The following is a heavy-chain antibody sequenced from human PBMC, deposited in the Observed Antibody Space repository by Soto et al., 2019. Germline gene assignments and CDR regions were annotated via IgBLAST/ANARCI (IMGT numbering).Heavy chain of an antibody. V-gene: IGHV1-8*01. J-gene: IGHJ4*02. D-gene: IGHD3-10*01. CDR2: MNPNSGNT. CDR1: GYTFTSYD. Sequence: ASVKVSCKASGYTFTSYDINWVRQATGQGLEWMGWMNPNSGNTGYAQKFQGRVTMTRNTSISTAYMELSSLRSEDTAVYYCARRRSSSMVRSRYYFDYWGQGTLVTVSS. CDR3: ARRRSSSMVRSRYYFDY.